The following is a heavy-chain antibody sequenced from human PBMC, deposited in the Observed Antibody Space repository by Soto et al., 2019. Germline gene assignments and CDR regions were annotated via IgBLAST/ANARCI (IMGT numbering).Heavy chain of an antibody. CDR2: INPDGSSI. V-gene: IGHV3-74*03. Sequence: EVQLVESGGGLVQPGGSLRLSCAASGFTFSNYWMQWVRQAPGKGLVWVSRINPDGSSIKYADSVKGRFTISRDNAKNTLYLQMNSLRAEDTAVYYCARDRNWEFDYWGQGTLVTVSS. J-gene: IGHJ4*02. CDR3: ARDRNWEFDY. D-gene: IGHD7-27*01. CDR1: GFTFSNYW.